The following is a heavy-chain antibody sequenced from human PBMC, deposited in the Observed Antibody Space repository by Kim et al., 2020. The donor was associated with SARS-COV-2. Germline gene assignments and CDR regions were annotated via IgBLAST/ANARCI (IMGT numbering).Heavy chain of an antibody. Sequence: SVKVSCKASGGTFSSYAISWVRQAPGQGLEWMGGIIPIFGTANYAQKFQGRVTITADESTSTAYMELSSLRSEDMAVYYCARAPDRGYSYGYYYYGMDVWGQGTTVTVSS. CDR1: GGTFSSYA. CDR2: IIPIFGTA. CDR3: ARAPDRGYSYGYYYYGMDV. V-gene: IGHV1-69*13. D-gene: IGHD5-18*01. J-gene: IGHJ6*02.